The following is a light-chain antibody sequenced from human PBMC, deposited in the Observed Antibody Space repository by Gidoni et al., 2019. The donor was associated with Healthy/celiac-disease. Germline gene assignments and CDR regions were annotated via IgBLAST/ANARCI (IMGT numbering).Light chain of an antibody. CDR2: GNR. V-gene: IGLV1-40*01. CDR1: GSNIGAGYD. J-gene: IGLJ1*01. CDR3: QSYASSRGV. Sequence: QSVLTQPPAVAGAPGQRVTISCTGSGSNIGAGYDVHWSQQLPGTAPKLLIYGNRIRPSGVPDRFSGSKSGTSASLAITGLQAEDEADYYCQSYASSRGVFGTGTKVTVL.